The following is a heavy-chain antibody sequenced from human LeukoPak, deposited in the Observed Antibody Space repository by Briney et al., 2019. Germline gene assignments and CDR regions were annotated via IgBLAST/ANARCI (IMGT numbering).Heavy chain of an antibody. V-gene: IGHV3-21*01. Sequence: GGSLRLSCAASGFTFSSYEMNWVRQAPGKGLEWVSSISSSSSYIYYADSVKGRFTISRDNAKNSLSLQMNSLRAEDTAVYYCARGHSNYGDYFDYWGQGTLVTVSS. J-gene: IGHJ4*02. CDR3: ARGHSNYGDYFDY. CDR2: ISSSSSYI. D-gene: IGHD4-11*01. CDR1: GFTFSSYE.